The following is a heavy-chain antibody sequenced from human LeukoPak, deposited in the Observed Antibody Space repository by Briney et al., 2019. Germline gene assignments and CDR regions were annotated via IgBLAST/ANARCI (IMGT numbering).Heavy chain of an antibody. V-gene: IGHV3-48*03. Sequence: GGSLRLSCVASGFIFSDYEMNWVRQAPGKGLEYISYISGSGNTMNYADSVKGRFIISRDNAKNSLHLQMNSLRVEDTAFYYYAGARPGTTYGFAHWGQGTLVSVSS. D-gene: IGHD1-14*01. CDR1: GFIFSDYE. CDR3: AGARPGTTYGFAH. J-gene: IGHJ5*02. CDR2: ISGSGNTM.